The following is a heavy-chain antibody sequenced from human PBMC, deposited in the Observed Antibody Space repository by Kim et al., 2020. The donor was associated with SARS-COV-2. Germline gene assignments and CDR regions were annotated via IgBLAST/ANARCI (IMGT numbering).Heavy chain of an antibody. V-gene: IGHV4-31*02. Sequence: NPPLKSRVTRSVDPSKNQFSLKLSAVTAADTAVYYCARARRGYRGDFDYWGQGTLVTVSS. D-gene: IGHD3-10*01. CDR3: ARARRGYRGDFDY. J-gene: IGHJ4*02.